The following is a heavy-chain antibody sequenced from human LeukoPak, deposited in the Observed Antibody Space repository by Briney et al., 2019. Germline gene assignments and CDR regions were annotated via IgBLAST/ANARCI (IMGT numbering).Heavy chain of an antibody. J-gene: IGHJ4*02. CDR2: INPNSGGT. V-gene: IGHV1-2*02. CDR3: ARAPQMATITNPPYFDY. D-gene: IGHD5-24*01. Sequence: ASVTVSCKPSGYTFTGYYMHWVRQAPGQGLEWMGWINPNSGGTNYAQKFQGRVTMTRDTSISTAYMELSRLRSDDTAVYYCARAPQMATITNPPYFDYWGQGTLVTVSS. CDR1: GYTFTGYY.